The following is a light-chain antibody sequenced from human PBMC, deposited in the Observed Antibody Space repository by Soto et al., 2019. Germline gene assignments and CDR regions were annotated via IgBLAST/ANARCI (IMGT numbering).Light chain of an antibody. Sequence: EIVMTQSPATLSVSPGARAPLSCRASQSVSSNLAWYQQKPGQAPRLLIYGASTRATGIPARFSGSGSGTEFTLTISSLQSEDFAVYYCQQYETFGQGTKVE. CDR2: GAS. CDR3: QQYET. J-gene: IGKJ1*01. V-gene: IGKV3-15*01. CDR1: QSVSSN.